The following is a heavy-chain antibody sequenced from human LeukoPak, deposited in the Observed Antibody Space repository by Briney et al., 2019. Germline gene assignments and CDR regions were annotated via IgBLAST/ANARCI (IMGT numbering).Heavy chain of an antibody. Sequence: SVKVSCKASGGTFSSYAISWVRQAPGQGLEWMGRIIPIFGTANYAQKFQGRVTITTDESTSTAYMELSSLRSEDTAVYYCARDAVREYCSGGSCVEGVYVRSFDPWGQGTLVTVSS. J-gene: IGHJ5*02. V-gene: IGHV1-69*05. CDR1: GGTFSSYA. D-gene: IGHD2-15*01. CDR3: ARDAVREYCSGGSCVEGVYVRSFDP. CDR2: IIPIFGTA.